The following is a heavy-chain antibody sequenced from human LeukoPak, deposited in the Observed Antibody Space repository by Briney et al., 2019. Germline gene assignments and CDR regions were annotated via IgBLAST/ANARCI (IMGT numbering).Heavy chain of an antibody. V-gene: IGHV3-30*02. Sequence: GGSLRLSCAASGFTFSSYGMHWVRQAPGKGLEWVAFIRYDGSNKYYADSVKGRFTISRDNAKNSLYLQMNSLRAEDTAVYYCAREIVVVPAANYYYYYYMDVWGKGTTVTVSS. CDR3: AREIVVVPAANYYYYYYMDV. CDR2: IRYDGSNK. J-gene: IGHJ6*03. D-gene: IGHD2-2*01. CDR1: GFTFSSYG.